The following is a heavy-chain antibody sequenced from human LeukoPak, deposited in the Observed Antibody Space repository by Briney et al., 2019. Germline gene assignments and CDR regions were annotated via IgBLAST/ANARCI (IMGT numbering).Heavy chain of an antibody. CDR2: INPNSGGT. J-gene: IGHJ4*02. Sequence: ASVKVSCRASGYTFTGYYMHWVRQAPGQGLEWMGWINPNSGGTNYAQKFQGRVTMTRDTSISTAYMELSRLRSDDTAVYYCARGGRAVGLPIAAAGHIDYWGQGTLVTVSS. CDR3: ARGGRAVGLPIAAAGHIDY. V-gene: IGHV1-2*02. CDR1: GYTFTGYY. D-gene: IGHD6-13*01.